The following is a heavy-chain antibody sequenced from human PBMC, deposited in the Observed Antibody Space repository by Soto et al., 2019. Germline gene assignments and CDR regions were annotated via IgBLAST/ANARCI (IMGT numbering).Heavy chain of an antibody. CDR3: ARQRSRAFDL. Sequence: QLQLQESGPGLVEPSETLSLTCAVSGGSITTSVYYWGWIRQPPGRGLEWMANIYYSGSAYYNPPLKSRLSTSLDTSKNPFSLKLGSVTAADTAVYYCARQRSRAFDLWGQGTVVTVSS. D-gene: IGHD3-3*01. CDR2: IYYSGSA. V-gene: IGHV4-39*01. CDR1: GGSITTSVYY. J-gene: IGHJ3*01.